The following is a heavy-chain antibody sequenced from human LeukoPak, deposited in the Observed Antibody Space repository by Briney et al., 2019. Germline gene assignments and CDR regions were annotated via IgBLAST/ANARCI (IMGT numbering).Heavy chain of an antibody. V-gene: IGHV3-33*06. J-gene: IGHJ4*02. CDR2: IWYDGSNK. D-gene: IGHD6-13*01. CDR3: AKDAAGSSSWTNY. Sequence: GRSLRLSCAASGFTFSSFGMHWVRQAPGKGLEWVAVIWYDGSNKYYADSVKGRFTISRDNSKNTLSLQMNSLRAEDTAVYYCAKDAAGSSSWTNYWGQGALVTVSS. CDR1: GFTFSSFG.